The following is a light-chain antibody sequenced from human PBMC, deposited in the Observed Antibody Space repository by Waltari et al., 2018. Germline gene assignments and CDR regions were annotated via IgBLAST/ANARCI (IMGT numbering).Light chain of an antibody. V-gene: IGKV4-1*01. CDR3: QQYQSFPWT. CDR1: QSVLFTPTNKNY. J-gene: IGKJ1*01. Sequence: DIVMTQSPDSLALSRGERATIKCKSSQSVLFTPTNKNYLAWYQQKARQPPKLLNYWASTRESGVPDRFSGSVSGTDFTLTISSLQAEDVAVYYCQQYQSFPWTFGQGTKVEIK. CDR2: WAS.